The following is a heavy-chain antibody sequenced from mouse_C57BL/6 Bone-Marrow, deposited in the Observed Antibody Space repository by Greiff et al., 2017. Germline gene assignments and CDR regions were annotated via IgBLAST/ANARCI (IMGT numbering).Heavy chain of an antibody. CDR1: GYTFTDYN. D-gene: IGHD1-1*01. J-gene: IGHJ3*01. V-gene: IGHV1-18*01. CDR2: INPNNGGT. Sequence: VHVKQSGPELVKPGASVKIPCKASGYTFTDYNMDWVKQSHGKSLEWIGDINPNNGGTIYNQKFKGKATLTVDKSSSTAYMELRSLTSEDTAVYYCARPYYYGSSFAYWGQGTLVTVSA. CDR3: ARPYYYGSSFAY.